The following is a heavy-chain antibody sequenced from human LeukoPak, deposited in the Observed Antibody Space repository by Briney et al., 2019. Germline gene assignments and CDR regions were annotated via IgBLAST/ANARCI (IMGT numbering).Heavy chain of an antibody. J-gene: IGHJ4*02. CDR1: GYSINNGYY. CDR3: ARDFVAAAGTSG. Sequence: SETLSLTCTVSGYSINNGYYWGWVRQPPGKGLEWIGSIYHSGSTYYKPSLQSRVTISVDTSKNQFSLKLSSVTAADTAVYYCARDFVAAAGTSGWGQGTLVTVSS. CDR2: IYHSGST. D-gene: IGHD6-13*01. V-gene: IGHV4-38-2*02.